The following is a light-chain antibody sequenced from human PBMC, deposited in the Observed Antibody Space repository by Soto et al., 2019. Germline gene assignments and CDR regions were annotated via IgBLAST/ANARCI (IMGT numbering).Light chain of an antibody. CDR1: QSVSSY. CDR2: YAS. Sequence: EIVLTQSPATLSLSPGERATLSCRASQSVSSYLAWYQQKPGQAPRLLIYYASNRATGIPARFSGSGAGTDFTLTIRSLGTEDFAVYYCQQRSNWAPGHTFGGGTKVEIK. V-gene: IGKV3-11*01. CDR3: QQRSNWAPGHT. J-gene: IGKJ4*01.